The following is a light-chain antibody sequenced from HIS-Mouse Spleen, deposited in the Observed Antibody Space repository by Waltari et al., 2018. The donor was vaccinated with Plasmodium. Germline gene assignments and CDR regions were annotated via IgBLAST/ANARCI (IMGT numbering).Light chain of an antibody. V-gene: IGLV1-44*01. CDR3: AAWDDSLNGPV. J-gene: IGLJ2*01. Sequence: QSVLTQPPSASGTPGQRVTISCSGSSSNIGRNTVNWYQQLPGPAPKLLIYSNNQRPSGVPDRFYGSKSGTSASLAISGLQSEDEADYYCAAWDDSLNGPVFGGGTKLTVL. CDR1: SSNIGRNT. CDR2: SNN.